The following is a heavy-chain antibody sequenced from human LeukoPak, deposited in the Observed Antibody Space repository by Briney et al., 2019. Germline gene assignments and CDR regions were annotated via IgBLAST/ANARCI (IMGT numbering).Heavy chain of an antibody. CDR2: ISSGGSTI. Sequence: HPGGSLRLSCAASGFTFSTYEMSWVRQAPGKGLEWVSYISSGGSTIYYPDSVKGRFTISRDNAKNSLYLQMNSLRAEDTAVYYCARAGYSSNWYHYFDYWGQGILVTVSS. CDR1: GFTFSTYE. V-gene: IGHV3-48*03. D-gene: IGHD6-13*01. J-gene: IGHJ4*02. CDR3: ARAGYSSNWYHYFDY.